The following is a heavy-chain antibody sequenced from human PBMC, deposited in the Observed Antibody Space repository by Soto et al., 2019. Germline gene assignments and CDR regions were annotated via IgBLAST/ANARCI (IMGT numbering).Heavy chain of an antibody. J-gene: IGHJ6*02. CDR1: GYTFTSYG. CDR3: ARDAPYYYGSGSYGMDV. Sequence: QVPLVQSGAEVKKPGASVKVSCKASGYTFTSYGISWVRQAPGQGLEWMGWISAYNGNTNYAQKLQGRVTMTTDTSTSTAYMELRSLRSDDTAVYYCARDAPYYYGSGSYGMDVWGQGTTVTVSS. V-gene: IGHV1-18*01. CDR2: ISAYNGNT. D-gene: IGHD3-10*01.